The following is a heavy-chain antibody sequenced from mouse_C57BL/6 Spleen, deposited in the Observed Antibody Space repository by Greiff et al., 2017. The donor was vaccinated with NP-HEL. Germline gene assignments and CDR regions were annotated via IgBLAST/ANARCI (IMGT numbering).Heavy chain of an antibody. CDR3: ARIKKIVATYFDY. CDR2: TNPTNGRT. V-gene: IGHV1S81*02. CDR1: GYTFTSYW. J-gene: IGHJ2*01. Sequence: QVQLQQPGAELVKAGASVKMSCKASGYTFTSYWMHWVKQRLGQGLEWFAETNPTNGRTYYNEKFKSKATLTVDKSSSTAYMLLSGPTFEDSAVYDCARIKKIVATYFDYGGKGTTLTVSS. D-gene: IGHD1-1*01.